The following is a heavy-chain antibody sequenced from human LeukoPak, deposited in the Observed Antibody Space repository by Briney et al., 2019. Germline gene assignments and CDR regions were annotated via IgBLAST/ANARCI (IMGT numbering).Heavy chain of an antibody. CDR3: ARDPYYYDSSGYYGEGFDY. V-gene: IGHV3-21*01. CDR2: ISSSRNYI. Sequence: GGSLRLSCAASGFTFSSYSMNWVRRAPGKGLEWVSYISSSRNYIFYADPVKGRFTISRDNAKNSLYLQMNSLRAEDTAVYYCARDPYYYDSSGYYGEGFDYWGQGTLVTVSS. J-gene: IGHJ4*02. D-gene: IGHD3-22*01. CDR1: GFTFSSYS.